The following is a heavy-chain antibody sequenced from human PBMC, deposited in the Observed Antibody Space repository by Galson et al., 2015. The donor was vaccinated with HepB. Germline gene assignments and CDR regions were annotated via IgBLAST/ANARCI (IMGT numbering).Heavy chain of an antibody. V-gene: IGHV1-18*01. CDR1: GYTLTSYG. Sequence: SVKVSCKASGYTLTSYGMSWVRQAPGQGLEWMGWISAHNGNANYAQKFQGRATLTTDISTRTAYMELRSLRSDDTAVYYCARVASYVPTAEPLVWYFDLWGRGSLVTVSS. CDR2: ISAHNGNA. CDR3: ARVASYVPTAEPLVWYFDL. J-gene: IGHJ2*01. D-gene: IGHD4-17*01.